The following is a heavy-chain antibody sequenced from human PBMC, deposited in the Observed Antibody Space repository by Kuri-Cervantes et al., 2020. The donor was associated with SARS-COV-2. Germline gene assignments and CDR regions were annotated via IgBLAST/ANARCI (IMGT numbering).Heavy chain of an antibody. V-gene: IGHV3-15*01. CDR2: IKSKTNGGTT. CDR1: GFTFSNAW. CDR3: TTELLWFGESLGFDY. Sequence: GESLKISGAASGFTFSNAWMSWVRQAPGKGLEWVGRIKSKTNGGTTDYAAPVKGRFTISRDDSKNTLYLQMNSLKTEDTAVYYCTTELLWFGESLGFDYWGQGTLVTVSS. J-gene: IGHJ4*02. D-gene: IGHD3-10*01.